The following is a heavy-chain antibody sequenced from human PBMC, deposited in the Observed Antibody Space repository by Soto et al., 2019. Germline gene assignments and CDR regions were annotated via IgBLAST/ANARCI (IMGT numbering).Heavy chain of an antibody. V-gene: IGHV3-33*04. J-gene: IGHJ3*01. Sequence: QIQLVESGGGVVQPGGSLRLSCAASGFTFSRSGMHWVRQAPGKGLGWVAVIWYDGSNAYYADSVRGRFTISRDNLRNTQSLQMNRLRVEDPAIYYCAKVWGGSYTRGGYFDVWGQGAMVTVSS. D-gene: IGHD3-16*02. CDR3: AKVWGGSYTRGGYFDV. CDR1: GFTFSRSG. CDR2: IWYDGSNA.